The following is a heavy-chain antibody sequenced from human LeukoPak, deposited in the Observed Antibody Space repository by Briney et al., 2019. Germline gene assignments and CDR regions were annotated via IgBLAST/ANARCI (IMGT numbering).Heavy chain of an antibody. Sequence: GGSLRLSCVASGFPFRSYAMTWVRQTPGKGLESVSVITDDEDTYYTDSVKGRFTISRDNAKNSLYLQMNSLRAEDTAVYYCARGHAVDRSTWYFDYWGLGTLVTVSS. V-gene: IGHV3-21*01. CDR3: ARGHAVDRSTWYFDY. J-gene: IGHJ4*02. CDR2: ITDDEDT. D-gene: IGHD2-2*01. CDR1: GFPFRSYA.